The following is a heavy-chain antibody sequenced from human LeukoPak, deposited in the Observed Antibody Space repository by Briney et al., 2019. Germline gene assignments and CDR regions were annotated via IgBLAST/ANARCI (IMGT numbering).Heavy chain of an antibody. Sequence: GGSLRLSCAASGFTFSSYGIHWVRQAPGKGPEWVAFIRYDGSNKYYTDSVKGRFTISRDNSKNTLYLQMNSLRAEDTAVYYCAKGRGWEASYYYYYMDVWGKGTTVTISS. D-gene: IGHD1-26*01. CDR1: GFTFSSYG. J-gene: IGHJ6*03. CDR2: IRYDGSNK. CDR3: AKGRGWEASYYYYYMDV. V-gene: IGHV3-30*02.